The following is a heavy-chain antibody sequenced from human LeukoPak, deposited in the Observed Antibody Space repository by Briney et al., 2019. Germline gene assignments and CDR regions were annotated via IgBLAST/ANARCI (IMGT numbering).Heavy chain of an antibody. CDR2: ISGSGGST. Sequence: PGGSLRLSCAASGFTFSSYAMSWVRQAPGKGLEWVSAISGSGGSTYYADSVKGRFTISRDNSKNTLYLQMNSLRAEHTAVYYCAKARIRCSGGSCYSGGNYWGQGTLVTVSS. V-gene: IGHV3-23*01. D-gene: IGHD2-15*01. CDR1: GFTFSSYA. CDR3: AKARIRCSGGSCYSGGNY. J-gene: IGHJ4*02.